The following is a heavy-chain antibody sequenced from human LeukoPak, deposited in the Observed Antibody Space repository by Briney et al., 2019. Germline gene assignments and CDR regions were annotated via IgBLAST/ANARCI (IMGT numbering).Heavy chain of an antibody. J-gene: IGHJ4*02. CDR3: AREGPRGNSQFDY. CDR2: IWYDGSNK. D-gene: IGHD2/OR15-2a*01. CDR1: GFTFSSYG. Sequence: GGSLRLSCAASGFTFSSYGMHWVRQAPGKGLEWVALIWYDGSNKYYADSVKGRLTISRDNSKNTLYLQMNSLRAEDTAVYYCAREGPRGNSQFDYWGQGTLITVSS. V-gene: IGHV3-33*01.